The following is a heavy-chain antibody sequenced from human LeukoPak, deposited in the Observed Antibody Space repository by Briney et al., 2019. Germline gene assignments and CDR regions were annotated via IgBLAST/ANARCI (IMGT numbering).Heavy chain of an antibody. Sequence: GGSLRLSCAASGFTFSSYGLHWVRQAPGKGLEWVAFIRYDGSNKYYADSVKGRFTISRDNSKNTLYLQMNSLRAEDTAVYYCAKDGRVRGSGSFYYYYYGMDVWGQGTTVTVSS. CDR2: IRYDGSNK. J-gene: IGHJ6*02. CDR1: GFTFSSYG. D-gene: IGHD3-10*01. CDR3: AKDGRVRGSGSFYYYYYGMDV. V-gene: IGHV3-30*02.